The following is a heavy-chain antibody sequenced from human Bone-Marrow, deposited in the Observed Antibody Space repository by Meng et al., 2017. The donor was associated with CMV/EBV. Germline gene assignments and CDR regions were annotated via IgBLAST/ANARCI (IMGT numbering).Heavy chain of an antibody. J-gene: IGHJ5*02. D-gene: IGHD3-3*01. CDR3: ARQGAYYDFWSGHSEWFDP. V-gene: IGHV5-51*01. CDR2: IYPGDSDT. Sequence: GGSLRLSCKGSGYSFTSYWIGWVRQMPGKGLEWMGIIYPGDSDTRYSPSFQGQVTISADKSISTAYLQWSSLKASDTAMYYCARQGAYYDFWSGHSEWFDPWGQGTLVTVSS. CDR1: GYSFTSYW.